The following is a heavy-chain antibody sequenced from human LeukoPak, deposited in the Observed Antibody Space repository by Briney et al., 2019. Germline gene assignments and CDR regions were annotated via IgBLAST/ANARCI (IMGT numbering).Heavy chain of an antibody. CDR2: IYYSGST. Sequence: SETLSLTCTVPGGSISSSGYYWRWIRQPPGKGLEWIASIYYSGSTYYNPSLKSRVTISVDTSKNQLSLKLSSPTAADTAVYYCARHEYSGSYYGLSWFDPWGQGTPVTVSS. J-gene: IGHJ5*02. D-gene: IGHD1-26*01. CDR1: GGSISSSGYY. V-gene: IGHV4-39*01. CDR3: ARHEYSGSYYGLSWFDP.